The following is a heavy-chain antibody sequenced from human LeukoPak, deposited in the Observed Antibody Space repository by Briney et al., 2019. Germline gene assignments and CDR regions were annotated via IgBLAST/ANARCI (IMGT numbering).Heavy chain of an antibody. CDR2: ISGSGGNT. Sequence: SGGSLRLSCAASGFTFSSYAMSWVRQAPGKGLEWISTISGSGGNTYHADSGKGRFTISRDNSKNTLYLQMNILRAEDTAVYYCAKDPRFSYCSSTTCAYAFDIWGQGTMVTVSS. D-gene: IGHD2-2*01. CDR3: AKDPRFSYCSSTTCAYAFDI. V-gene: IGHV3-23*01. CDR1: GFTFSSYA. J-gene: IGHJ3*02.